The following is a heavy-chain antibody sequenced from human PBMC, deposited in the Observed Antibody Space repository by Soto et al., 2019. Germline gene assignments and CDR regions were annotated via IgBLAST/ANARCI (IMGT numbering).Heavy chain of an antibody. J-gene: IGHJ4*02. Sequence: WWSWVRQPPGKGLEWMGIIYPGDSDTRYSPSFQGQVTISADKSISTAYLQWSSLKASDPPMYYCARRAVYRSSWYFDSWGKGTLVTVSS. CDR2: IYPGDSDT. CDR1: W. D-gene: IGHD6-13*01. V-gene: IGHV5-51*01. CDR3: ARRAVYRSSWYFDS.